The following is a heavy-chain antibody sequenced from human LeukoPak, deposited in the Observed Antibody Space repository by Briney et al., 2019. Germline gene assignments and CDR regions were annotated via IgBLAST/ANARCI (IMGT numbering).Heavy chain of an antibody. J-gene: IGHJ1*01. CDR2: INHSGST. D-gene: IGHD6-13*01. V-gene: IGHV4-34*01. CDR1: GGSFSGHY. CDR3: ARRSSWTNYEYFQH. Sequence: PSETLSLTCAVYGGSFSGHYWSWIRQPPGKGLEWIGEINHSGSTNYNPSLKSRVTISVDTSKNQFSLKLSSVTAADTAVYYCARRSSWTNYEYFQHWGQGTLVTVSS.